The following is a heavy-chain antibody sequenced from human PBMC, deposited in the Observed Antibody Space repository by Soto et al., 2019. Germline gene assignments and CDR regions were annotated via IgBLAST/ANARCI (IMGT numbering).Heavy chain of an antibody. V-gene: IGHV3-23*01. CDR1: GFTFSSYA. D-gene: IGHD1-26*01. Sequence: EVQLLESGGGLVQPGGSLRLSCAASGFTFSSYAMGWVRQTPGKGLEWVSAISVGSVSTYYADSVKGRFTISRDTSKNTMYLQMNSLRAEDTAVFYCAKGGRSGPFDYWGQGTLVTVSS. CDR2: ISVGSVST. J-gene: IGHJ4*02. CDR3: AKGGRSGPFDY.